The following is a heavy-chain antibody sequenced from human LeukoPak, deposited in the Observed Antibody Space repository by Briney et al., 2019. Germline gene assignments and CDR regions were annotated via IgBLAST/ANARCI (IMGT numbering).Heavy chain of an antibody. CDR3: ARGGDYFPFQY. D-gene: IGHD3-10*01. CDR2: MPSDGSPK. V-gene: IGHV3-30*02. CDR1: GFTFRSYG. J-gene: IGHJ4*02. Sequence: GGSLRLSCATSGFTFRSYGMHWVPQAPGRGLEGVAFMPSDGSPKYYADSATGRLIIFRDNPMTTLHPQMNCLRPDVTAVYYCARGGDYFPFQYWGQGTLVSVSS.